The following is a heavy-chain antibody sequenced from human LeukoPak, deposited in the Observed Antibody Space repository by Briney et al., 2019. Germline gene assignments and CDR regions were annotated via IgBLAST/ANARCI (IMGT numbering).Heavy chain of an antibody. V-gene: IGHV3-7*01. CDR2: IKQDGSEK. Sequence: PGGSLRLSCAASGFTFSSYWMSWVRQAPGEGLEWVANIKQDGSEKYYVDSVKGRFTISRDNAKNSLYLQMNSLRAEDTAVYYCAREFGEATIFGVVRNTRYGMDVWGQGTTVTVSS. CDR3: AREFGEATIFGVVRNTRYGMDV. CDR1: GFTFSSYW. D-gene: IGHD3-3*01. J-gene: IGHJ6*02.